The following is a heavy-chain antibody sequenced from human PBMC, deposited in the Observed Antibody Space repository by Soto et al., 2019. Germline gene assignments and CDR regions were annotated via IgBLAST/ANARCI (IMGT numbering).Heavy chain of an antibody. CDR1: GFTFSRYW. CDR3: ARVPSVDY. J-gene: IGHJ4*02. V-gene: IGHV3-74*01. Sequence: LILSCVASGFTFSRYWMHWFRQAPVKGLVCVSRINSDGSSISYADSVKGRFTISRDNAKNTLYLQMNSLRAEDTAVYYCARVPSVDYWGQGTMVTVSS. CDR2: INSDGSSI.